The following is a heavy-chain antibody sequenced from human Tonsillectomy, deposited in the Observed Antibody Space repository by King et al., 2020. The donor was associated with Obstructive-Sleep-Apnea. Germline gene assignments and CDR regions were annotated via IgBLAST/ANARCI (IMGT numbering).Heavy chain of an antibody. Sequence: VQLVESGAGVRKPGASVKVSCKPSGYTFTSYGFSWVRQAPGQGLEWMGWISTYTSDTNYAEKLQGRVTMTTDTSTSTAYMELRSLRSDDTAVYYCARDVSLVGSGRKIDYWGQGTLVTVSS. V-gene: IGHV1-18*04. CDR1: GYTFTSYG. D-gene: IGHD6-19*01. CDR2: ISTYTSDT. CDR3: ARDVSLVGSGRKIDY. J-gene: IGHJ4*02.